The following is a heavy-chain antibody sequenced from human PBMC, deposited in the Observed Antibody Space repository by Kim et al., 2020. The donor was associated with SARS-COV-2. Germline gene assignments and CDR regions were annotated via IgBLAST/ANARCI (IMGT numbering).Heavy chain of an antibody. CDR3: ARRQTYYYDSTRAFDI. V-gene: IGHV4-34*01. D-gene: IGHD3-22*01. J-gene: IGHJ3*02. Sequence: PSLKRRVTISVDTSKNQFSLKLSSVTAADTAVYYCARRQTYYYDSTRAFDIWGQGTMVTVSS.